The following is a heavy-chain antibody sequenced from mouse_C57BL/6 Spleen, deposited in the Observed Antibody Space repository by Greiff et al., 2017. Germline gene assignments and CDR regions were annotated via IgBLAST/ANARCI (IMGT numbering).Heavy chain of an antibody. V-gene: IGHV1-80*01. CDR2: IYPGDSDT. Sequence: VQLQQSGAELVKPGASVKISCKASGYAFSSYWMNWVKQGPGKGLEWIGQIYPGDSDTNSNGKIKGKATLTAHKSTSTAYMTLGSLTYEESAVYFCAGLDTWFAYWGQGTLVTVSA. CDR1: GYAFSSYW. J-gene: IGHJ3*01. CDR3: AGLDTWFAY.